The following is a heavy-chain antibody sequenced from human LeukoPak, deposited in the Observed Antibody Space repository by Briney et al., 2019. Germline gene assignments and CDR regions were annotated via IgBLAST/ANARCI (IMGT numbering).Heavy chain of an antibody. CDR3: ARQEDYYGSSGYYYGDY. D-gene: IGHD3-22*01. Sequence: GESLKISCKGSGYSFTSYWIGWVRQMPGKGLEWMGIIYPGDSDTRYSPSFQGQVTISADKSISTAYLQWSSLKASDTAMYYCARQEDYYGSSGYYYGDYWGQGTLVTVST. CDR1: GYSFTSYW. CDR2: IYPGDSDT. J-gene: IGHJ4*02. V-gene: IGHV5-51*01.